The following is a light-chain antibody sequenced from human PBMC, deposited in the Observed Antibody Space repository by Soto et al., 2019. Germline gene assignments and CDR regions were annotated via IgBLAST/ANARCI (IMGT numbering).Light chain of an antibody. V-gene: IGKV3D-15*01. CDR2: GVY. J-gene: IGKJ5*01. Sequence: EIVMTQSPTILSVPPGERATLSCRASQSVSSNLAWYQQKPGQPPRLLMYGVYTRAPGTPARFSGSGSGTDFTLTVSSLQPEDFATYYCHQSYDIPTFGQGTRLEIK. CDR1: QSVSSN. CDR3: HQSYDIPT.